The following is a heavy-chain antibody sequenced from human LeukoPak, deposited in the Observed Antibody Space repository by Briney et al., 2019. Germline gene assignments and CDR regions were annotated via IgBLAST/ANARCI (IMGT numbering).Heavy chain of an antibody. J-gene: IGHJ4*02. Sequence: GGSLRLSCAASGFTFSSYLMHWVRQAPGKGLVWVSRINTDGRSTSYADSVKGRFTISRDNAKNTLHLQMNSLRAEDTAVYYCARAGYGYFDYWGQGALVTVSS. D-gene: IGHD1-1*01. V-gene: IGHV3-74*01. CDR2: INTDGRST. CDR1: GFTFSSYL. CDR3: ARAGYGYFDY.